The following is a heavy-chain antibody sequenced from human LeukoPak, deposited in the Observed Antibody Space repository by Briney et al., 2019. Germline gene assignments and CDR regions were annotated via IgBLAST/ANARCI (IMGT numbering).Heavy chain of an antibody. V-gene: IGHV4-4*09. CDR1: GGSISSYC. CDR3: ARHGGGSYFFDY. CDR2: IYTSGST. J-gene: IGHJ4*02. D-gene: IGHD1-26*01. Sequence: SETLSLTCTVSGGSISSYCWSWIRQSPGKGLEWIGYIYTSGSTNYNPSLKSRVTISVDTSKNQFSLKLSSVTAADTAVYYCARHGGGSYFFDYWGQGTLVTVSS.